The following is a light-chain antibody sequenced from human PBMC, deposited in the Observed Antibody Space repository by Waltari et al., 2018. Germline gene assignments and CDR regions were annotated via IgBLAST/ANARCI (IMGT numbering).Light chain of an antibody. V-gene: IGKV3-20*01. Sequence: EIVFTQSPDTLSLSPGERATLSCRASQSVSSTYLVWNQQKPGQAPRLLIYGADTRATGIPDRFSGSGSGTDFTLTISRLEPEDFAVYYCQRYNNWPPLTFGGGTKVEIK. CDR3: QRYNNWPPLT. J-gene: IGKJ4*01. CDR1: QSVSSTY. CDR2: GAD.